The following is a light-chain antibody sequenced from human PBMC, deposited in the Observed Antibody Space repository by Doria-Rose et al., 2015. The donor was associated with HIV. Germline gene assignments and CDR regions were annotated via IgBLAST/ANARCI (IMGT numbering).Light chain of an antibody. CDR3: QQSYSAPRT. CDR1: QSIGNF. J-gene: IGKJ1*01. CDR2: TAS. Sequence: RASQSIGNFLNWYQQKPGKAPKLLIYTASILQSGVPSRFSGSGSGTDFTLTISSLQPEDFATYYCQQSYSAPRTFGQGTKVEIK. V-gene: IGKV1-39*01.